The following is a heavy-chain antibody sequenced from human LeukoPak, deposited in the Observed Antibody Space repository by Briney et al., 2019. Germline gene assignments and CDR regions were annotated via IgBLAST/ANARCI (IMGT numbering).Heavy chain of an antibody. J-gene: IGHJ6*02. CDR1: GGTFSSYA. D-gene: IGHD4-17*01. Sequence: GASVKVSCKASGGTFSSYAISWVRQAPGQGLEWMGRIIPILGIANYAQKFQGRVTITADKSTSTAYMELSSLRSEDTAVYYCARPYYDGMTTVTHVLLGDYYGMDVWGQGTTVTVSS. V-gene: IGHV1-69*04. CDR3: ARPYYDGMTTVTHVLLGDYYGMDV. CDR2: IIPILGIA.